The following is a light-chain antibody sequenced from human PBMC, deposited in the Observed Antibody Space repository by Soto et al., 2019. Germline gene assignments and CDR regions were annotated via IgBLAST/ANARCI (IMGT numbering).Light chain of an antibody. CDR2: DVS. V-gene: IGLV2-14*03. J-gene: IGLJ2*01. Sequence: QSALTRPASVSGSPGQSVTISCTGTSNDAGGYKYVSWYQQHPGKAPKLMIYDVSNRPSGVSNRFSGSKSDNTASLTISGLQDEDGADYYCSSYADNTTRVFGVGTKLTVL. CDR3: SSYADNTTRV. CDR1: SNDAGGYKY.